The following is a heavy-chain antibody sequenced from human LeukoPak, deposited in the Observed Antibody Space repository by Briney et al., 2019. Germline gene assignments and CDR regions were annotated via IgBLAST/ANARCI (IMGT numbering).Heavy chain of an antibody. Sequence: ASVKVSCKASGYTFTGYYMHWVRQDPRQGLQWMGWINPNTGGTDYAQKFQGRVTMTRDPSISTVYMGLSSLRSDDTAVYYCARADSVPAGDYHYWYMDVWGKGTTVTVSS. D-gene: IGHD2-2*01. CDR3: ARADSVPAGDYHYWYMDV. V-gene: IGHV1-2*02. CDR1: GYTFTGYY. J-gene: IGHJ6*03. CDR2: INPNTGGT.